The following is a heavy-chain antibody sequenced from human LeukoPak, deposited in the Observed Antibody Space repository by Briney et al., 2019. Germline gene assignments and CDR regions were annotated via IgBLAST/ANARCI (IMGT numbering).Heavy chain of an antibody. CDR3: ARDLSSRGYTYGTPAFTFDI. Sequence: PGGSLRLSCAASGFTFDDYGMSWVRQAPGKGLEWVAGINWNGGNTGYSDSVKGRFTISRDNAKNSLSLLMNSLRAEDTAVYYCARDLSSRGYTYGTPAFTFDIWGQGTMVTVSS. J-gene: IGHJ3*02. V-gene: IGHV3-20*04. CDR1: GFTFDDYG. D-gene: IGHD5-18*01. CDR2: INWNGGNT.